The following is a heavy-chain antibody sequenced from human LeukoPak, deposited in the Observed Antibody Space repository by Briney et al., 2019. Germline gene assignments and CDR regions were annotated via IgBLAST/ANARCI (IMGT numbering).Heavy chain of an antibody. D-gene: IGHD6-13*01. J-gene: IGHJ4*02. CDR1: GFTFSTYG. Sequence: GGSLRLSCAASGFTFSTYGMHWVRQAPGKGLEWVSFIRHDGTNKYHADSVKGRFTISRDNSKNTLYLQMDSLRAEDTALYFCAKDLYQISNWSQFDSWGQGTLVTVSS. CDR3: AKDLYQISNWSQFDS. V-gene: IGHV3-30*02. CDR2: IRHDGTNK.